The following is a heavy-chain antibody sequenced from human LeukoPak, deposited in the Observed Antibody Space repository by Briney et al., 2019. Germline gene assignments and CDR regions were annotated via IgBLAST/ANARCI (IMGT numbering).Heavy chain of an antibody. CDR3: AKSDSSGYYQPPYYFDY. CDR1: GFTVSSNS. D-gene: IGHD3-22*01. CDR2: IYSAGST. Sequence: GGSLRLSCTVSGFTVSSNSMSWVRQAPGKGLEWVSFIYSAGSTYYADSVKGRFTISRDNSKNTLYLQMNSLRAEDTAVYYCAKSDSSGYYQPPYYFDYWGQGTLVTVSS. V-gene: IGHV3-53*01. J-gene: IGHJ4*02.